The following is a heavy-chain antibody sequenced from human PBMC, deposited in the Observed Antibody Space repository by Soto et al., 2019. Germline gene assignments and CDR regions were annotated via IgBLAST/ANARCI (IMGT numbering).Heavy chain of an antibody. J-gene: IGHJ4*02. V-gene: IGHV4-34*01. D-gene: IGHD6-6*01. CDR2: ISQSGNT. Sequence: TSETLSLTCSIYSGSFSGYYWSWIRQPPGKGLEWIGEISQSGNTNYSPSLKSRVSISIDTSKKQFSLNLASVSAADTAVYYCARAPRVSGSSQTRPDFWGQGTLVTVSS. CDR1: SGSFSGYY. CDR3: ARAPRVSGSSQTRPDF.